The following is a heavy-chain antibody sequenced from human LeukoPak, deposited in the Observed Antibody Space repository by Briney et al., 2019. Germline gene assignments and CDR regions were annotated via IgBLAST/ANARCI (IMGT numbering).Heavy chain of an antibody. J-gene: IGHJ5*02. CDR3: ARQITFGGVEFDP. V-gene: IGHV5-51*01. CDR2: IYPGDSDA. Sequence: GESLKISCKGSGYSFTTYWIGWVRQMPGKGLEWMGIIYPGDSDARYGPSFQGQVTISVDKSINTAYLQWSSLKASDTAMYYGARQITFGGVEFDPWGQGTLVTVSS. CDR1: GYSFTTYW. D-gene: IGHD3-16*01.